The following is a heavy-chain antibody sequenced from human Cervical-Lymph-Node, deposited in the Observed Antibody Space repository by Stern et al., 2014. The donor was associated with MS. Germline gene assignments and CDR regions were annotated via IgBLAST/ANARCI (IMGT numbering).Heavy chain of an antibody. CDR1: GG. J-gene: IGHJ5*02. Sequence: QVQLGQSGAEVKKPGSSVKVSCKSSGGISWGRQAPGQGLEWMGGVIPFVGTSNYAQKFQGRVTITADTSTNTTYLHLSRLTSADTAVYYCARGSGDNWFGPWGQGTLVTVSS. CDR2: VIPFVGTS. CDR3: ARGSGDNWFGP. V-gene: IGHV1-69*06. D-gene: IGHD3-10*01.